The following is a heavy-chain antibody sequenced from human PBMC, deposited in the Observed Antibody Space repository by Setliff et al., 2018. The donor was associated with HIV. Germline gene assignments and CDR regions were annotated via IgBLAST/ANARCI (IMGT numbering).Heavy chain of an antibody. J-gene: IGHJ4*02. V-gene: IGHV3-15*07. D-gene: IGHD2-8*01. CDR1: GFTFSDVW. Sequence: GGSLGLSCAASGFTFSDVWVNWVRQAPGRGLEWVGRIKNRPAGGTTEYAAPVKGRFTISRDDSKNTLYLQMNSLKTEDTGVYFCVGLRYYADGAWHGGDYWGQGSLVTVSS. CDR3: VGLRYYADGAWHGGDY. CDR2: IKNRPAGGTT.